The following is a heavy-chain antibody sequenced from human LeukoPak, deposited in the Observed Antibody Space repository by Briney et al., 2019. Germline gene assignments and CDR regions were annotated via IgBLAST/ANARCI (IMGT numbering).Heavy chain of an antibody. D-gene: IGHD1-26*01. V-gene: IGHV3-21*01. CDR3: ARTVGATAFDY. Sequence: GGSLRLSCAASGFTFSSYSMNWVRQAPGKGLEWVSSISSSSSYIYYADSVKGRFTISRDNAKNTLYLQMNSLRAEDTAVYYCARTVGATAFDYWGQGTLVTVSS. J-gene: IGHJ4*02. CDR2: ISSSSSYI. CDR1: GFTFSSYS.